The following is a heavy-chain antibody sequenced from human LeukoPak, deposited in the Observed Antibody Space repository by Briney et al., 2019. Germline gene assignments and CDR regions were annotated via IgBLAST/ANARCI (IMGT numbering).Heavy chain of an antibody. D-gene: IGHD5-18*01. V-gene: IGHV4-59*02. CDR2: VYYSGTT. J-gene: IGHJ6*02. Sequence: SETLSLTCTVSGGSVNNYYWSWIRQPPGKGLEWIGYVYYSGTTNYKPSLKSRVTISVDTSKNQFSLKLSSVTAADTAVYYCARGGWSVQLWGNYGMDVWGQGTTVTVSS. CDR3: ARGGWSVQLWGNYGMDV. CDR1: GGSVNNYY.